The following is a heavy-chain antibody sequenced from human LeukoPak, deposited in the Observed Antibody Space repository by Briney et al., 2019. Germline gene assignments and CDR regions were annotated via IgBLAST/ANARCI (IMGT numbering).Heavy chain of an antibody. J-gene: IGHJ4*02. CDR2: ISHSSSYI. Sequence: GESLRLSCAASRFTFSSYSMNWVRQAPGKGLEWVSSISHSSSYIYYADSVKGRFTISRDNAKNSLYLQMNSLRAEDTAVYYCARVSSGYYYFDYWGQGTLVTVSS. D-gene: IGHD3-22*01. CDR1: RFTFSSYS. CDR3: ARVSSGYYYFDY. V-gene: IGHV3-21*01.